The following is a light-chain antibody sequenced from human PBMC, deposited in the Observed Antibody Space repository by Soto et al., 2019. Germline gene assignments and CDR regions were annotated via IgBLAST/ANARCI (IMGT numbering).Light chain of an antibody. J-gene: IGLJ1*01. CDR1: SSNIGSNY. V-gene: IGLV1-47*01. Sequence: QSVLTQPPSASGTPGQRVTISCSGSSSNIGSNYVYWYQQLPGTAPKLLIYRNNQRPSGVPDRFSGSKSGTSASLAISGLRSEDEADYYCAAWDDILSGLVFGTGTKVTVL. CDR3: AAWDDILSGLV. CDR2: RNN.